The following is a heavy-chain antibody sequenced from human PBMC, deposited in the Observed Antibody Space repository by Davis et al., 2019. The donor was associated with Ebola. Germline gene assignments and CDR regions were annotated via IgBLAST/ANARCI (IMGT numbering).Heavy chain of an antibody. CDR2: ISSSSSTI. D-gene: IGHD3-16*01. CDR3: ARSKLGAALTLGLAFDI. J-gene: IGHJ3*02. CDR1: GFTFSSYS. V-gene: IGHV3-48*02. Sequence: GESLKISCAASGFTFSSYSMNWVRQAPGKGLEWVSYISSSSSTIYYADSVKGRFTISRDNAKNSLYLQMNSLRDEDTAVYYCARSKLGAALTLGLAFDIWGQGTMVTVSS.